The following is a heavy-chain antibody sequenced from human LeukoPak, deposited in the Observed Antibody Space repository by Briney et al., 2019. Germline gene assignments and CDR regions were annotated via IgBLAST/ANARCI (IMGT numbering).Heavy chain of an antibody. V-gene: IGHV4-59*01. CDR2: IYYSGST. J-gene: IGHJ4*02. CDR3: AGHTYTGLGDY. D-gene: IGHD6-19*01. Sequence: SETLSPTSTVSGGPINSYYWSLIPQPPRKGLEWIGYIYYSGSTNYNPSLKSRVTISVDTSKNQFSLKLSSVTAADTAVYYCAGHTYTGLGDYWGQGTLVTVSS. CDR1: GGPINSYY.